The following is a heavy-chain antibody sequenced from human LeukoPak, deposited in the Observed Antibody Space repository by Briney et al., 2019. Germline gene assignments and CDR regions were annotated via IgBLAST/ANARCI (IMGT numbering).Heavy chain of an antibody. D-gene: IGHD5-12*01. CDR3: ARDSPTKRGYSGYDLDD. CDR1: GYTFTGYY. Sequence: ASVKVSCKASGYTFTGYYMHWVRQAPGQGLEWMGWINPNSGGTNYAQKFQGRVTMTRDTSISTAYMELSRLRSDDTAVYYCARDSPTKRGYSGYDLDDWGQGTLVTVSS. V-gene: IGHV1-2*02. CDR2: INPNSGGT. J-gene: IGHJ4*02.